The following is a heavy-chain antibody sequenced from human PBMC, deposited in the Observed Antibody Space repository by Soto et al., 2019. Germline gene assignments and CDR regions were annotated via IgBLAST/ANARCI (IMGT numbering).Heavy chain of an antibody. J-gene: IGHJ4*02. CDR3: ARGEEIEWSSGRYEVFGY. CDR1: VYTYNSYG. V-gene: IGHV1-18*01. Sequence: ASVTVCCKASVYTYNSYGISWVRQAPGQGLEWMGWISAYNGNTNYAQKLQGRVTMTTDTSTSTAYMELRSLRSDDTAVYYCARGEEIEWSSGRYEVFGYWGQGTLVTVSS. D-gene: IGHD6-19*01. CDR2: ISAYNGNT.